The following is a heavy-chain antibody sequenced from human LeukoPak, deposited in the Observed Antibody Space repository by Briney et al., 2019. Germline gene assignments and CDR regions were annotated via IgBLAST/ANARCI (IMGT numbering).Heavy chain of an antibody. CDR1: GFTFSSYS. CDR3: ARESTEERPGC. CDR2: ISSSSSTI. V-gene: IGHV3-48*04. Sequence: PGGSLRLSCAASGFTFSSYSMNWVRQAPGKGLEWVSYISSSSSTIYYADSVKGRFTISRDDAKNSLHLQMNSLRAEDTAVYYCARESTEERPGCWGQGTLVTVSS. D-gene: IGHD1-1*01. J-gene: IGHJ4*02.